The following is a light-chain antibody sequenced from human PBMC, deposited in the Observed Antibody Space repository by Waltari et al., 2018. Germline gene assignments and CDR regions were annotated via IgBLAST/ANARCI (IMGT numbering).Light chain of an antibody. CDR2: HAS. Sequence: CRASQRVRIYLAWYQQKPGQAPRLLIYHASTRATGIPDRFSASGSGTDVSLTISRLEPEDFAMYYCQQYVESPATFGQGTKVEIK. V-gene: IGKV3-20*01. CDR1: QRVRIY. J-gene: IGKJ1*01. CDR3: QQYVESPAT.